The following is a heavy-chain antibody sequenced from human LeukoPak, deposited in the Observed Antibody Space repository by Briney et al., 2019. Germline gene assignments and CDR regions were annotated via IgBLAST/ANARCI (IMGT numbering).Heavy chain of an antibody. CDR2: IYYSGST. J-gene: IGHJ2*01. D-gene: IGHD4-23*01. V-gene: IGHV4-59*08. Sequence: SETLSLTCTVSGGSISSYYWSWIRQPPGKGLEWIGYIYYSGSTNYNPSLKSRVTISVDTSKNQFSLKLSSVTAADTAVYYCARHGGGLWYFDLWGRGTLVTVSS. CDR3: ARHGGGLWYFDL. CDR1: GGSISSYY.